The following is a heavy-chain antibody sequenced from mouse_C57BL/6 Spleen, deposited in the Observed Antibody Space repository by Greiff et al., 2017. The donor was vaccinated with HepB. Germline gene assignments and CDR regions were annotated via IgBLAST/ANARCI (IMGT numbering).Heavy chain of an antibody. CDR1: GYTFTSYW. Sequence: QVQLQQPGAELVRPGSSVKLSCKASGYTFTSYWMHWVKQRPIQGLEWIGNIDPSDSETHYNQKFKDKATLTVDKSSSTAYMQLSSLTSEDSAVYYCARRGYGGDAMDYWGQGTSVTVSS. V-gene: IGHV1-52*01. CDR3: ARRGYGGDAMDY. CDR2: IDPSDSET. D-gene: IGHD3-1*01. J-gene: IGHJ4*01.